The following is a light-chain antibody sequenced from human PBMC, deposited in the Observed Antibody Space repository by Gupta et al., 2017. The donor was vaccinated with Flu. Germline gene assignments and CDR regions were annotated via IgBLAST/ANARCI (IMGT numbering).Light chain of an antibody. Sequence: PSSLSASVGDRVSITFRASQSLNNDLNWYQDKPGEAPKLPMSTTSNFRSGVASKFRGRGSGTVFTLTIKKPQPENFATYFFQQRYKTPSTFGPGTKVEIQ. CDR2: TTS. CDR1: QSLNND. CDR3: QQRYKTPST. V-gene: IGKV1-39*01. J-gene: IGKJ1*01.